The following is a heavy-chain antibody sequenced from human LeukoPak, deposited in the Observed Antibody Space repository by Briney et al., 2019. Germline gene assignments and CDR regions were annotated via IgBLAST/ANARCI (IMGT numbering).Heavy chain of an antibody. Sequence: PSETLSLTCTVSGGSISSSSYYWGWIRQPPGKGLEWIGSIYYSGSTYYNPSLKSRVTISVDTSKNQFSLKLSSVTAADTAVYYFATLHLGGYDILTGLPTFDYWGQGTLVTVSS. D-gene: IGHD3-9*01. CDR3: ATLHLGGYDILTGLPTFDY. V-gene: IGHV4-39*01. CDR1: GGSISSSSYY. J-gene: IGHJ4*02. CDR2: IYYSGST.